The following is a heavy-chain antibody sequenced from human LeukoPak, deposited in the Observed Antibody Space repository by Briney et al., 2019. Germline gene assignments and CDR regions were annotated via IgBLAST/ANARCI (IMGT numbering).Heavy chain of an antibody. D-gene: IGHD3-22*01. J-gene: IGHJ4*02. Sequence: ASVKVSRKASGYTFTSYYMHWVRQAPGQGLEWMGIINPSGGSTRYAQKFQGRVTMTRDTSTGTVYMELSSLRSEDTAVYYCARAGEVVIDYWGQGTLVTVSS. V-gene: IGHV1-46*01. CDR2: INPSGGST. CDR3: ARAGEVVIDY. CDR1: GYTFTSYY.